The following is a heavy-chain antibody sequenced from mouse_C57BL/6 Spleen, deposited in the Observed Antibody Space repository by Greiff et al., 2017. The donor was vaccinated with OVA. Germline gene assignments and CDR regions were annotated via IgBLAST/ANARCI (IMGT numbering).Heavy chain of an antibody. J-gene: IGHJ3*01. CDR1: GYTFTSYG. Sequence: LVESGAELARPGASVKLSCKASGYTFTSYGISWVKQRTGQGLEWIGEIYPRSGNTYYNEKFKGKATLTADKSSSTAYMELRSLTSEDSAVYFCAREGVGNYFAYWGQGTLVTVSA. D-gene: IGHD2-1*01. CDR3: AREGVGNYFAY. CDR2: IYPRSGNT. V-gene: IGHV1-81*01.